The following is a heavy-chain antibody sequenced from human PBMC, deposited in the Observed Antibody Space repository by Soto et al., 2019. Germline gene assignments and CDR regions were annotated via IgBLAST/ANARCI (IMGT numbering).Heavy chain of an antibody. J-gene: IGHJ4*02. Sequence: QVQLVQSGAEVKRPGYSVKVSCKASGGTFNNYALSWVRQAPGQGLEWVGGIIPIFNSANYAQKFQGRVTITADDSTSTAYMELRSLRPDDTVVYYCAREVTVASYSFDFWGQGTLVTVSS. CDR1: GGTFNNYA. CDR2: IIPIFNSA. CDR3: AREVTVASYSFDF. D-gene: IGHD5-12*01. V-gene: IGHV1-69*01.